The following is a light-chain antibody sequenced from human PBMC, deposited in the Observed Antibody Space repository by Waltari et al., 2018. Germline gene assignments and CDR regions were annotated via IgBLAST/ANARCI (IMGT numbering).Light chain of an antibody. J-gene: IGLJ1*01. CDR3: CSYAGSSTYV. CDR1: SSDVGIFTL. V-gene: IGLV2-23*01. CDR2: EGS. Sequence: QSALTQPASVSGSPGQSITIPCPGTSSDVGIFTLVSWYPQHPGKAPKLMIYEGSKRPSGVSNRFSGSKSGNTASLTISGLQAEDEADYYCCSYAGSSTYVFGTGTKVTVL.